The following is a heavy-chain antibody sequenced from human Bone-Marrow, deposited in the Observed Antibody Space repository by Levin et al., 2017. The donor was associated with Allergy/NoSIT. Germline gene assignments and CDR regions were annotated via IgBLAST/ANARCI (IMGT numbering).Heavy chain of an antibody. CDR2: IYPDDSNT. CDR1: GYIFSNYW. J-gene: IGHJ4*02. CDR3: AMWGGYCNGDVCHVDS. V-gene: IGHV5-51*01. D-gene: IGHD2-8*02. Sequence: GESLKISCQGSGYIFSNYWIGWVRQMPGKGLEWMGIIYPDDSNTKYNPSFEGHITISADKSTSTPSLQLRSLKAADTAIYFCAMWGGYCNGDVCHVDSWGQGTLVTVSS.